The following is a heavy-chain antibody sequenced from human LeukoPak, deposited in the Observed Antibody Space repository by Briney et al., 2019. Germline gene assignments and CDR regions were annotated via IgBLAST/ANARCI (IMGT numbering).Heavy chain of an antibody. CDR3: ARHFYGDYAFDS. CDR2: IDPSDSYT. D-gene: IGHD4-17*01. CDR1: GYSFTNYW. Sequence: GESLKISCKGSGYSFTNYWIGWVRQVPGKGLEWMGTIDPSDSYTNYSPSFQGHVTISADKSINSAYLQWSSLKTSDSAIYYCARHFYGDYAFDSWGQGTLVTVSS. V-gene: IGHV5-10-1*01. J-gene: IGHJ4*02.